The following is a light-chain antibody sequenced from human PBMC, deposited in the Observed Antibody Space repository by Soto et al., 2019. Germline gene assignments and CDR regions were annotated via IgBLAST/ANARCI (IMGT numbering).Light chain of an antibody. Sequence: QSALTQPASVSGSPGQSITISCTGTSSDVGDYNYVSWYQQHPGKAPKLMIYEVSNRPSGVSNRFSGSKSGNTASLTISGLQAEDEADYYCSSYTSSSTLYAFGTGTKLTVL. V-gene: IGLV2-14*01. CDR1: SSDVGDYNY. CDR3: SSYTSSSTLYA. J-gene: IGLJ1*01. CDR2: EVS.